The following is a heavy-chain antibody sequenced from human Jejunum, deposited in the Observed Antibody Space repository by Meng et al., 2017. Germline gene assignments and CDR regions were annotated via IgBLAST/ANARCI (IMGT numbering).Heavy chain of an antibody. Sequence: EVQLVESGGGFVKPGGSLRLSGAASGFTFSDRWMTWVRQAPGKGLEWVGHIQSKADGGTTDYAAPVKGRFTISRDDSKSTLYLQMNSLKTEDTAVYYCTTFYTGYWGQGTLVTVSS. V-gene: IGHV3-15*01. CDR2: IQSKADGGTT. CDR1: GFTFSDRW. CDR3: TTFYTGY. J-gene: IGHJ4*02.